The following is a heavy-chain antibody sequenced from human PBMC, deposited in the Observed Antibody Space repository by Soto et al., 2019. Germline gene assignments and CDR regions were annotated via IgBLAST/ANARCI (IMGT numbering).Heavy chain of an antibody. J-gene: IGHJ3*02. CDR2: INPSGGST. V-gene: IGHV1-46*01. CDR3: AGGYCSGGSCYPDAFDI. CDR1: GYTFTSYY. D-gene: IGHD2-15*01. Sequence: ASVKVSCKASGYTFTSYYMHWVRQAPGQGLEWMGIINPSGGSTSYAQKFQGRVTMTRDTSTSTVYMELSSLRSEDTAVYYCAGGYCSGGSCYPDAFDIWGQGTMVTVSS.